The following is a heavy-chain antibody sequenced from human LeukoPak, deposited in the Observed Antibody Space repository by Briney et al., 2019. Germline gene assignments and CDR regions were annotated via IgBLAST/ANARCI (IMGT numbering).Heavy chain of an antibody. D-gene: IGHD4-11*01. Sequence: GASVTVSCKASGSIFTPYGISWVRQAAGQRLEGTGWIRAYNGNTKDAQKLQRRVTMTTDTSTSTAYIELRSLRSDDAAVYYCARHDDYSRSFDIWGEGTMVTLSS. J-gene: IGHJ3*02. V-gene: IGHV1-18*01. CDR3: ARHDDYSRSFDI. CDR2: IRAYNGNT. CDR1: GSIFTPYG.